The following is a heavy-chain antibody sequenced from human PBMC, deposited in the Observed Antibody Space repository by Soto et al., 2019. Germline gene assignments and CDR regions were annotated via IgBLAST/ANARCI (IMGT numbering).Heavy chain of an antibody. Sequence: HPGGSLTLSCAASGFTFSSFTMSWVRQAPGKGLEWVSSISGSGGTAYYADSVRGRFTISRDNSKNTMSLQMNSLRADDTAVYFCAKDRTSAGSTVRFDPWGQGTLVTVSS. CDR2: ISGSGGTA. D-gene: IGHD1-1*01. CDR3: AKDRTSAGSTVRFDP. CDR1: GFTFSSFT. V-gene: IGHV3-23*01. J-gene: IGHJ5*02.